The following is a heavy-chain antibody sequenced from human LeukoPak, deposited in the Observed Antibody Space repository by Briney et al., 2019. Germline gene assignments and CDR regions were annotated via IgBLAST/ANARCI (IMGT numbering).Heavy chain of an antibody. D-gene: IGHD5-18*01. CDR1: GGSISSYY. J-gene: IGHJ4*02. CDR2: ISYSGST. Sequence: PSETLSLTCTVSGGSISSYYWSWIRQPPGKGLEWIGYISYSGSTNYNPSLKSRVTISVDTSKNQFSLKLSSVTVADTAVYYCARGSSGYSYGWGQGTLVTVSS. CDR3: ARGSSGYSYG. V-gene: IGHV4-59*01.